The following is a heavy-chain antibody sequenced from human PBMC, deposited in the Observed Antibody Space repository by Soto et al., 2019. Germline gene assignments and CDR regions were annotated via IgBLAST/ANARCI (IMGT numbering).Heavy chain of an antibody. J-gene: IGHJ4*02. D-gene: IGHD3-10*01. Sequence: ASVKVSCKASGGTFSSYAISWVRQAPGQGLEWMGGIIPIFGTANYARKFQGRVTITADESTSTAYMELSSLRSEDTAVYYCARDRYYYGSGSYSLLGYFDYWGQGTLVTVSS. CDR3: ARDRYYYGSGSYSLLGYFDY. CDR1: GGTFSSYA. V-gene: IGHV1-69*13. CDR2: IIPIFGTA.